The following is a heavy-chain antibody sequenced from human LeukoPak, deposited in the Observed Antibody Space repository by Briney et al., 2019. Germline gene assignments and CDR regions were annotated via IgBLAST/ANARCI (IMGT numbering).Heavy chain of an antibody. CDR2: IIPIFGTA. V-gene: IGHV1-69*01. CDR1: GGTFSSYA. J-gene: IGHJ4*02. D-gene: IGHD2-2*01. Sequence: EASVKVSCKASGGTFSSYAISWVRQAPGQGLEWMGGIIPIFGTANYAQKFQGRVTITADESTSTAYMELSSLRPEDTAVYYCARGGLPRSDIVVVPADLLNWGQGTLVTVSS. CDR3: ARGGLPRSDIVVVPADLLN.